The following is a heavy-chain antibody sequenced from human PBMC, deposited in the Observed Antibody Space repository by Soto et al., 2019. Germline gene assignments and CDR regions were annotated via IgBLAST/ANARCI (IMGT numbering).Heavy chain of an antibody. J-gene: IGHJ3*02. CDR2: LTPSGGET. V-gene: IGHV3-23*01. D-gene: IGHD4-17*01. CDR1: GFTFSTYA. CDR3: AHPRGYGVFDAYDI. Sequence: PGGSLRLSCVASGFTFSTYAMSWVRQAPGKGLEWVSALTPSGGETYYADSVKGRFTISRDNSMNALYLQMDSLRIEDTALYYCAHPRGYGVFDAYDIWGQGTMVTVS.